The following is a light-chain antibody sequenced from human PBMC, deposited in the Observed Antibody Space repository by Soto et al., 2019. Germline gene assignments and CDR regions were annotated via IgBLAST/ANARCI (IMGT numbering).Light chain of an antibody. CDR2: GNS. CDR3: QSYDSSLSGSV. J-gene: IGLJ3*02. V-gene: IGLV1-40*01. CDR1: SSNIGAGYD. Sequence: QSVLTQPPSASGAPGQRVTISSTGSSSNIGAGYDVHWYQQLPGTAPKLLIYGNSNRPSGVPDRFSGSKSGTSASLAITGLQAEDEADYYCQSYDSSLSGSVFGGGTKLTVL.